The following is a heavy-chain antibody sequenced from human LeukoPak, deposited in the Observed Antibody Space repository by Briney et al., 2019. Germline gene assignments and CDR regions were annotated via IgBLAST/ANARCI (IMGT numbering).Heavy chain of an antibody. D-gene: IGHD3-22*01. Sequence: SETLSLTCTVSGGSISSYYWSWIRQPAGKGLESIGHISTSGSTNYNPSLKSRVTMSVATSKNQFSLKLSSVTAAATAVYYFARVRYSDSSVLTCKGSYYFDYWGQGTLVTVSS. CDR1: GGSISSYY. CDR2: ISTSGST. V-gene: IGHV4-4*07. CDR3: ARVRYSDSSVLTCKGSYYFDY. J-gene: IGHJ4*02.